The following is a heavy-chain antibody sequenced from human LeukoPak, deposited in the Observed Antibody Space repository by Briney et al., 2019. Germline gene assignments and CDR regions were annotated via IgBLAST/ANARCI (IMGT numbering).Heavy chain of an antibody. D-gene: IGHD3-3*01. CDR2: IYYSGST. V-gene: IGHV4-38-2*01. Sequence: KPSETLSLTCAVSGYSISSGYYWGWIRQPPGKGLEWIGSIYYSGSTYYNPSLKSRVTISVDTSKNQFSLKLSSVTAADTAVYYCARRSITIFGVVKRDYWGQGTLVTVSS. J-gene: IGHJ4*02. CDR3: ARRSITIFGVVKRDY. CDR1: GYSISSGYY.